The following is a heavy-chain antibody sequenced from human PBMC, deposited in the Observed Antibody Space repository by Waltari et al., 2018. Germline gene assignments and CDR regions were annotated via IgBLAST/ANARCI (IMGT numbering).Heavy chain of an antibody. Sequence: QVQLQESGPGLVKPSETLSLTCAVSGYSISSGYYWGWIRQPPGKGLEWIGSIYHSGSTYYNPSLKSLVTISVDTSKNQFSLKLSSVTAADTAVYYCARRKGLSPADAFDIWGQGTMVTVSS. V-gene: IGHV4-38-2*01. J-gene: IGHJ3*02. CDR2: IYHSGST. CDR1: GYSISSGYY. D-gene: IGHD3-16*02. CDR3: ARRKGLSPADAFDI.